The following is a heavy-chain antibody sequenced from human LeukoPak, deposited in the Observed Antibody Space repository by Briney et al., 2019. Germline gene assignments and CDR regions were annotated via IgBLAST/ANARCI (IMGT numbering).Heavy chain of an antibody. V-gene: IGHV3-15*01. J-gene: IGHJ4*02. CDR1: GYSFTSHW. CDR3: TGVSRSSWYDY. D-gene: IGHD6-13*01. CDR2: IKSKTDRGTP. Sequence: GESLKISCKGSGYSFTSHWIGWVRQAPGKGLEWVGRIKSKTDRGTPDYAAPVKGRFTISRDDSKNTLYLQMNSLKTEDTAVYYCTGVSRSSWYDYWGQGTLVTVSS.